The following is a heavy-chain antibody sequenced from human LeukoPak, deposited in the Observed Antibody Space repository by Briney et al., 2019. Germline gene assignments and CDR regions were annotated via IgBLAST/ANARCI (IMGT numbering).Heavy chain of an antibody. CDR1: GDSVSRNGAA. CDR3: TRNYYDSSGGHWFFDL. J-gene: IGHJ2*01. Sequence: QTLSLTCAISGDSVSRNGAAWNWIRQSPSRGLEWLGRTYYRSKWYNDYVVSVKSRITIKTDTSKNQISLQLNSVTSEDTALYYCTRNYYDSSGGHWFFDLWGRGTLVTVSS. D-gene: IGHD3-22*01. V-gene: IGHV6-1*01. CDR2: TYYRSKWYN.